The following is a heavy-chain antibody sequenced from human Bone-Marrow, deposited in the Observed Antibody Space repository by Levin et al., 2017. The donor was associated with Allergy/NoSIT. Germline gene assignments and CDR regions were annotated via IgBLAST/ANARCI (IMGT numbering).Heavy chain of an antibody. CDR3: ARGHSGYYRRHTWYYFDY. D-gene: IGHD3-22*01. J-gene: IGHJ4*02. V-gene: IGHV3-53*01. CDR1: GFTVSSNY. CDR2: IYSGGST. Sequence: GGSLRLSCAASGFTVSSNYMSWVRQAPGKGLEWVSVIYSGGSTYYADSVKGRFTISRDNSKNTLYLQMNSLRAEDTAVYYCARGHSGYYRRHTWYYFDYWGQGTLVTVSS.